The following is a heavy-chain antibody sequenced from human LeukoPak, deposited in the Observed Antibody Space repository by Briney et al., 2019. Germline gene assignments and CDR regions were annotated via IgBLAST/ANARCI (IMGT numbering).Heavy chain of an antibody. J-gene: IGHJ5*02. Sequence: ASVKVSCKASGYTLTGYYMHWVRQAPGQGLEWMGWINPNSGGTYYAQKFEGRVTMTRDTSISTAYMELSRLRSDDTAIYYCARVREAEGWFDPWGQGTLVTVSS. D-gene: IGHD6-13*01. CDR2: INPNSGGT. CDR3: ARVREAEGWFDP. V-gene: IGHV1-2*02. CDR1: GYTLTGYY.